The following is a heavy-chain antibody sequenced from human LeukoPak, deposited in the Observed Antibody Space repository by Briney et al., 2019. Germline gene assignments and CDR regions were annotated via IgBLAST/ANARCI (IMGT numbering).Heavy chain of an antibody. D-gene: IGHD3-22*01. Sequence: SVKVSCKASGGTFSSYAISWVRQAPGQGLEWMGGIISIFGTANYAQKFQGRVTITADESTSTAYMELSSLRSEDTAVYYCAFVGPSYDSSGYYLDYWGQGTLVTVSS. CDR2: IISIFGTA. CDR3: AFVGPSYDSSGYYLDY. CDR1: GGTFSSYA. J-gene: IGHJ4*02. V-gene: IGHV1-69*13.